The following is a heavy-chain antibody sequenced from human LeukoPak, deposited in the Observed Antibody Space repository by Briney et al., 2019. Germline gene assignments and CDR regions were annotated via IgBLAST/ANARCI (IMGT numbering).Heavy chain of an antibody. CDR1: GYTFTAYY. CDR3: ASYPRYVSTPPFDY. Sequence: ASVKVSRKASGYTFTAYYLHWVRQAPGQRLEWMGWINPNTGDTESAQNFQGRVTMTRDTTISTAYLELTRLTSDDTAVYYCASYPRYVSTPPFDYWGPGTLVTVSS. V-gene: IGHV1-2*02. D-gene: IGHD2-15*01. J-gene: IGHJ4*02. CDR2: INPNTGDT.